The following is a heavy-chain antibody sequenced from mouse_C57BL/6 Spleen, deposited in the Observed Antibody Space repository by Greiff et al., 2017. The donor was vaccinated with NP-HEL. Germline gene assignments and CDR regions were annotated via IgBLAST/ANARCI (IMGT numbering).Heavy chain of an antibody. CDR2: ISGGGGNT. CDR1: GFTFSSYT. D-gene: IGHD1-1*01. V-gene: IGHV5-9*01. J-gene: IGHJ1*03. Sequence: EVQLVESGGGLVKPGGSLKLSCAASGFTFSSYTMSWVRQTPEKRLEWVATISGGGGNTYYPDSVKGRFTISRDNAKNTLYLQMSSLRSEDTALYYCARQGYYDYWYFDVWGTGTTVTVSS. CDR3: ARQGYYDYWYFDV.